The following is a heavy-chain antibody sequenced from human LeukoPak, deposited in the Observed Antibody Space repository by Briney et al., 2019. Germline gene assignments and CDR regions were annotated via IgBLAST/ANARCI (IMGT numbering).Heavy chain of an antibody. J-gene: IGHJ4*02. CDR3: ARQTLSSGWLLIDY. Sequence: PGESLKISCKGSGYSFTSYWIGWVRQTPRKGREWMGIIYPGDSATSYSPSFQGKVTISADKSISTAYLQWSSLKASDTAMYCCARQTLSSGWLLIDYWGQGTLVTVSS. CDR1: GYSFTSYW. CDR2: IYPGDSAT. V-gene: IGHV5-51*01. D-gene: IGHD6-19*01.